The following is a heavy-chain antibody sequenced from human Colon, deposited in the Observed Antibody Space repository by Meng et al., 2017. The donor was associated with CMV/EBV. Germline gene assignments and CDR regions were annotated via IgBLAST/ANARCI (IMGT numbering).Heavy chain of an antibody. D-gene: IGHD3-3*01. CDR1: GFTSGLPFSVYW. V-gene: IGHV3-7*01. CDR3: AREPTEDYWSGFRPREFDS. CDR2: IKQDESER. J-gene: IGHJ4*02. Sequence: GGPLRLSCAASGFTSGLPFSVYWMNWVRQAPGKGLQWVANIKQDESERYYVDSVKGRFTISRDNAKNSVYLQMTALRVEDTAIYYCAREPTEDYWSGFRPREFDSWGQGVLVTVSS.